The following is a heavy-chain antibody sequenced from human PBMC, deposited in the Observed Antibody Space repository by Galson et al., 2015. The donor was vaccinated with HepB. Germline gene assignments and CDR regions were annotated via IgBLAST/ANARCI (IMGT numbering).Heavy chain of an antibody. CDR2: ISSSSSYI. D-gene: IGHD6-13*01. Sequence: SLRLSCAASGFTFSSYSMNWVRQAPGKGLEWVSSISSSSSYIYYADSVKGRFTISRDNAKNTLYLQMNSLRAEDTAVYYCASSLISAVGTDRDYWGQGTLVTVSS. CDR3: ASSLISAVGTDRDY. CDR1: GFTFSSYS. J-gene: IGHJ4*02. V-gene: IGHV3-21*01.